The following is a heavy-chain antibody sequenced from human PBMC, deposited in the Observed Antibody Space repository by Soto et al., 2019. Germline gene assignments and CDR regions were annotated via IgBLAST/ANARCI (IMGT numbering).Heavy chain of an antibody. Sequence: SETLSLTCTVSGGSISSSSYYWGWIRQPPGKGLEWIGSIYYSGSTYYNPSLKSRVTISVDTSKNQFSLKLSSVTAADTAVYYCASQSTGYGEIYYYYMDVWGKGTTVTVSS. J-gene: IGHJ6*03. D-gene: IGHD4-17*01. CDR1: GGSISSSSYY. CDR3: ASQSTGYGEIYYYYMDV. V-gene: IGHV4-39*01. CDR2: IYYSGST.